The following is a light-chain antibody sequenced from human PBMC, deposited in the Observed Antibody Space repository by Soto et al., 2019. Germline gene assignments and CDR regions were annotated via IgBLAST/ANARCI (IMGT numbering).Light chain of an antibody. V-gene: IGLV1-40*01. Sequence: QSVLTQPPSVSGAPGQKVTISCTGNSSNIGASFHVHWYQQLPRSAPKLLIYGNNNRPSGIPDRFSGSKSGSSASLAITGLQPEDEADYYCQSYDRSLXAAVFGGGTKX. J-gene: IGLJ3*02. CDR1: SSNIGASFH. CDR2: GNN. CDR3: QSYDRSLXAAV.